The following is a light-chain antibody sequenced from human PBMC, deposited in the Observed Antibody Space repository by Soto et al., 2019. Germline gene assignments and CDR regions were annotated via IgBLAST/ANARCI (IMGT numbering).Light chain of an antibody. CDR1: SNDIGANDY. J-gene: IGLJ2*01. Sequence: QPVLTQPASVSGSPGQSITISCTGTSNDIGANDYVSWYQHHPGQAPKILIYEAANRPSGVSHRFSGSKSGNTASLTISGLQAEDEADYFCTSYTSTSTLVFGGGTKLTVL. V-gene: IGLV2-14*01. CDR3: TSYTSTSTLV. CDR2: EAA.